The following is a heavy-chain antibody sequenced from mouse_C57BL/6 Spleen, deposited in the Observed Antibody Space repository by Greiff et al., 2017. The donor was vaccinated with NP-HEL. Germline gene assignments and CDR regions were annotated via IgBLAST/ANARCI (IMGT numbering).Heavy chain of an antibody. CDR2: IDPENGDT. D-gene: IGHD2-5*01. CDR1: GFNIKDDY. CDR3: TKAYYSNFYYAMDY. J-gene: IGHJ4*01. V-gene: IGHV14-4*01. Sequence: VQLQQSGAELVRPGASVKLSCTASGFNIKDDYMHWVKQRPEQGLEWIGWIDPENGDTEYASKFQGKATITADTSSNTAYLQLSSLTSEDTAVYYCTKAYYSNFYYAMDYWGQGTSVTVSS.